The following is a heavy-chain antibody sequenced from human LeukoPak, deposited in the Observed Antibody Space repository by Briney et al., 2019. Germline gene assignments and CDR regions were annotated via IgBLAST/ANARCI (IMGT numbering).Heavy chain of an antibody. CDR3: AREEASAGDY. D-gene: IGHD6-13*01. Sequence: SETLSLTCTVSGGSISSSSHYWAWIRQPPGKGLEWIGSIYYTGGTFYSPSLKSRVAISVDTSKNQFSLRLKSVTAADTAVYDCAREEASAGDYWGQGTLVTVSS. V-gene: IGHV4-39*01. CDR1: GGSISSSSHY. CDR2: IYYTGGT. J-gene: IGHJ4*02.